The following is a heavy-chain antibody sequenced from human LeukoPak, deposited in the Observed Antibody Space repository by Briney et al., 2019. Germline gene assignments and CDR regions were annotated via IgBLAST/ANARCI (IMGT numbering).Heavy chain of an antibody. CDR1: EFTFSGYN. CDR2: IGGSGANI. Sequence: GGSLRLSCVASEFTFSGYNTNWVRQAPGKGLEWVSHIGGSGANIYYADSVKGRFTISRDNAKNTLYLQMNSLRAEDTAIYYCARRFDIWGQGTMVTVSS. CDR3: ARRFDI. V-gene: IGHV3-48*01. J-gene: IGHJ3*02. D-gene: IGHD3-10*01.